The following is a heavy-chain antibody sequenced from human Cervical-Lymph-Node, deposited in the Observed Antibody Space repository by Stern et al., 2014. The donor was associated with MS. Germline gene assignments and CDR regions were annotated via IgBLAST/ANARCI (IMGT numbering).Heavy chain of an antibody. J-gene: IGHJ1*01. D-gene: IGHD3-9*01. CDR1: EFTVSGNY. Sequence: VQLVQYGGGLIQPGGSLRLSCAASEFTVSGNYMTWVRQAPGQGPEWVSVMYSGGNRYYADSVKGRFTISRDNSRNTLYLQMNILRAEDTAVYFCTLTRETDEYFHHWGQGTLVTVSS. V-gene: IGHV3-53*01. CDR2: MYSGGNR. CDR3: TLTRETDEYFHH.